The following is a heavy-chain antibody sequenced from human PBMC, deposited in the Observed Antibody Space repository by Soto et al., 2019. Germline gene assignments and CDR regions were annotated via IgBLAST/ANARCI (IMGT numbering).Heavy chain of an antibody. J-gene: IGHJ6*02. D-gene: IGHD6-6*01. CDR2: IGTAGDT. Sequence: EVQLVEAGGGMVQPGGSLRLSCVASGFTFSSYDMHWVRHATGKGLEWVSAIGTAGDTYYPGSVKGRFTISRENAKNSLYLQMNNLRAGDTAVYYCAREHIGSSGSGYYGLYVWGQGTTVTVSS. CDR1: GFTFSSYD. CDR3: AREHIGSSGSGYYGLYV. V-gene: IGHV3-13*01.